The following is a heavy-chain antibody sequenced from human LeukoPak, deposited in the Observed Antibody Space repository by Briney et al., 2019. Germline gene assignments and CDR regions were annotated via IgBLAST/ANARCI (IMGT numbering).Heavy chain of an antibody. D-gene: IGHD6-13*01. J-gene: IGHJ3*01. Sequence: PSETLSLTCTVSGGSISSSSYYWGWIRQPPGKGLEWIGCKYYSGSTYYNPSLKSRVTISVDTSWSQFSLKLSSVTAADTAVYYCASDVVAAAGTDALDVWGQGTMVTVSS. CDR2: KYYSGST. CDR1: GGSISSSSYY. CDR3: ASDVVAAAGTDALDV. V-gene: IGHV4-39*01.